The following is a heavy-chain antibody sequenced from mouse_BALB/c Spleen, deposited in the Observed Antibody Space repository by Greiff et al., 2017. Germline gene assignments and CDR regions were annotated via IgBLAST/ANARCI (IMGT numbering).Heavy chain of an antibody. CDR1: GYTFTSYW. Sequence: QVQLQQSGAELAKPGASVKMSFKASGYTFTSYWMHWVKQRPGQGLEWIGYINPSTGYTEYNQKFKDKATLTADKSSSTAYMQLSSLTSEDSAVYYCARMGNGYFDYWGQGTTLTVSS. J-gene: IGHJ2*01. V-gene: IGHV1-7*01. CDR2: INPSTGYT. CDR3: ARMGNGYFDY.